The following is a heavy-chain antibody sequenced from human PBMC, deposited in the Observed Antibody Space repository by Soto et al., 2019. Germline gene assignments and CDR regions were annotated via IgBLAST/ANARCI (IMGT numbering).Heavy chain of an antibody. CDR1: GYSFTSYW. V-gene: IGHV5-10-1*01. J-gene: IGHJ6*02. CDR2: IDPSDSYT. Sequence: GESLKISCKGSGYSFTSYWISWVRQMPGKGLEWMGRIDPSDSYTNYSPSFQGHVTISADKSISTAYLQWSSLKASDTAMYYCARFITLTSLFKYYYYGMDFWGQGSSDTGSS. D-gene: IGHD1-20*01. CDR3: ARFITLTSLFKYYYYGMDF.